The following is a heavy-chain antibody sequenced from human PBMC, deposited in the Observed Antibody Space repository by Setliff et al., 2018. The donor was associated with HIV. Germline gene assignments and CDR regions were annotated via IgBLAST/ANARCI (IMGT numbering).Heavy chain of an antibody. CDR2: IQHSGRI. Sequence: SETLSLTCAVYGGSFSGYCWSWSRQPPGKGLEWIGAIQHSGRINYNPSLRSRVTTSVDTSKNQFSLRLSSVAAGDTAVYYCARSIVPVASGYYYFEYWGQGTLVTVSS. J-gene: IGHJ4*02. CDR1: GGSFSGYC. V-gene: IGHV4-34*01. D-gene: IGHD3-3*01. CDR3: ARSIVPVASGYYYFEY.